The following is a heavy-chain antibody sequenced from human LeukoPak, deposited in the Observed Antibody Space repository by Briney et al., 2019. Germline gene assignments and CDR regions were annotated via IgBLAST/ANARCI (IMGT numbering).Heavy chain of an antibody. J-gene: IGHJ4*02. CDR1: GLSFSSFA. Sequence: GGSLRLSCAASGLSFSSFAMSWFRQGPARGVEWVSSIRGNGETFYSDSVKRRFTLSSDRSRKTVSFQLNNLRVEDTGIYYCAEASCVSSTGAVRWGQGTLVTVSS. V-gene: IGHV3-23*01. CDR3: AEASCVSSTGAVR. D-gene: IGHD2-2*01. CDR2: IRGNGET.